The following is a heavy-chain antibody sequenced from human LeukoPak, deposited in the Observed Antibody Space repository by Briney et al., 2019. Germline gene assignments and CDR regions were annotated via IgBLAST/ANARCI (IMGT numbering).Heavy chain of an antibody. Sequence: GGSLRLSCAASGFTFSSYNMNWVRQAPGKGLEWVSYISRSSSTIYYADSVKGRFTISRDNDKTSLYLQMTSLRDDDTAVYYCAKTGGYSGGMDVWGRGTTVIVSS. CDR1: GFTFSSYN. CDR3: AKTGGYSGGMDV. V-gene: IGHV3-48*02. J-gene: IGHJ6*02. CDR2: ISRSSSTI. D-gene: IGHD3-10*01.